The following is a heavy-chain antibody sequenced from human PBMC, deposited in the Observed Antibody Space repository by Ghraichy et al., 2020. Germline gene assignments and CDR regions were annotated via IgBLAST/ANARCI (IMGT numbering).Heavy chain of an antibody. Sequence: GGSLRLSCAASGFTFDDYAMHWVRQAPGKGLEWVSGISWNSGSIGYADSVKGRFTISRDNAKNSLYLQMNSLRAEDTALYYCAKAMGAMYSSPPVGDYYYYGMDVWGQGTTVTVSS. CDR3: AKAMGAMYSSPPVGDYYYYGMDV. CDR1: GFTFDDYA. CDR2: ISWNSGSI. V-gene: IGHV3-9*01. J-gene: IGHJ6*02. D-gene: IGHD6-13*01.